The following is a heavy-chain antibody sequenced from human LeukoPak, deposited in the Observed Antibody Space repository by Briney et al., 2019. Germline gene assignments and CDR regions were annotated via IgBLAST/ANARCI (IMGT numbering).Heavy chain of an antibody. CDR2: ISSSVGST. CDR1: GFTFSSYA. Sequence: GGSLRLSCAASGFTFSSYAMSRVRQAPGKGLEWVSDISSSVGSTYYADSVKGRFTISRDNSKNTLYLQMNNLRAEDTAVYYCAKLPDSGSYYYFDYWGQGTLVTVSS. J-gene: IGHJ4*02. V-gene: IGHV3-23*01. D-gene: IGHD1-26*01. CDR3: AKLPDSGSYYYFDY.